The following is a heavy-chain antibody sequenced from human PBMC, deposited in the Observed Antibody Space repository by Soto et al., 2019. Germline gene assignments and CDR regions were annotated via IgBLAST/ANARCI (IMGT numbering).Heavy chain of an antibody. CDR2: INPNSGGT. CDR1: GYTFTGYY. V-gene: IGHV1-2*04. D-gene: IGHD3-9*01. Sequence: ASVKVSCKASGYTFTGYYMHWVRQAPGQGLEWMGWINPNSGGTNYAQKFQGWVTMTRDTSISTAYMELSRLRSDDTAVYYCARDQGDILPPPGYYGMDVWGQGTTVTVSS. J-gene: IGHJ6*02. CDR3: ARDQGDILPPPGYYGMDV.